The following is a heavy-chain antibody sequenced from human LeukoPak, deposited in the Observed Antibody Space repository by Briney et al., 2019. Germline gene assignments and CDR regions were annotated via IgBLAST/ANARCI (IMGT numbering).Heavy chain of an antibody. CDR3: ARVLAVAGTLHTFDI. CDR2: TYYRSKWNN. Sequence: SQTLSLTCAISRDSVSSNSAAWNWIRQSPSRGLEWLGRTYYRSKWNNDYAVSVKSRITINPDTSKNQFSLQLNSVTPEDTAVYYCARVLAVAGTLHTFDIWGQGTMVTVSS. CDR1: RDSVSSNSAA. D-gene: IGHD6-19*01. V-gene: IGHV6-1*01. J-gene: IGHJ3*02.